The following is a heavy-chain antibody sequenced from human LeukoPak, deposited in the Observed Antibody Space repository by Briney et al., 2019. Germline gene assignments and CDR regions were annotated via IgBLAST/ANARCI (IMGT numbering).Heavy chain of an antibody. CDR2: IYPNSGDT. Sequence: ASVTVSCKASGYTFTGCYMHWVRQAPGQRLEWMGWIYPNSGDTNYAQKFQGRVTMTRDTSISTAYMELSRLRSDDTAVYYCARDPRMYSSSSTRGGYYYGMDVWGQGTTVTVSS. CDR3: ARDPRMYSSSSTRGGYYYGMDV. V-gene: IGHV1-2*02. J-gene: IGHJ6*02. CDR1: GYTFTGCY. D-gene: IGHD6-6*01.